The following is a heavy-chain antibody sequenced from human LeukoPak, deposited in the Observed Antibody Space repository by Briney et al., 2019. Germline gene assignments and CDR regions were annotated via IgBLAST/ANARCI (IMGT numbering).Heavy chain of an antibody. J-gene: IGHJ4*02. Sequence: PGGSLRLSCAASGFTFSSHRMHWVRQAPGKGLVWVSCVSGDGSTTNYADSVKGRFTISRDNAKSTLYLQMSSLRAEDTAVYYCARDTNGLAYWGLGTRVSVSS. CDR2: VSGDGSTT. CDR1: GFTFSSHR. D-gene: IGHD2-8*01. V-gene: IGHV3-74*01. CDR3: ARDTNGLAY.